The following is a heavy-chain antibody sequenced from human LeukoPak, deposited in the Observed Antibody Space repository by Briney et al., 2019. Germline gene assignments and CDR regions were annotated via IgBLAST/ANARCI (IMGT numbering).Heavy chain of an antibody. V-gene: IGHV4-39*01. CDR1: GGSISTSNYF. D-gene: IGHD2-15*01. CDR3: ARLVVPATSYYFYYIDV. CDR2: IFYTGST. J-gene: IGHJ6*03. Sequence: PSETLSLTCSVSGGSISTSNYFWGWFRQPPGKGLEWIARIFYTGSTYYNPSLESRIITSLDTTKNQFSLRVNSVGAADTAVYYCARLVVPATSYYFYYIDVWGTGTTVTVSS.